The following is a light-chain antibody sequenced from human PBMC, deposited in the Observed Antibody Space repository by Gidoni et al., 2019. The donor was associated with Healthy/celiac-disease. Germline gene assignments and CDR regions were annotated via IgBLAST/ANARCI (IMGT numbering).Light chain of an antibody. J-gene: IGLJ2*01. V-gene: IGLV1-40*01. CDR3: QSYDSSLSVV. CDR2: GNS. CDR1: SSNIGAGYD. Sequence: QSVLTQPPPVSGAPGQRVTISCPGSSSNIGAGYDVHWYQQLPGTAPPLLIYGNSNRPSGVPDRFSGSKSGTSASLAITGLQAEDEADYYCQSYDSSLSVVFGGGTKLTVL.